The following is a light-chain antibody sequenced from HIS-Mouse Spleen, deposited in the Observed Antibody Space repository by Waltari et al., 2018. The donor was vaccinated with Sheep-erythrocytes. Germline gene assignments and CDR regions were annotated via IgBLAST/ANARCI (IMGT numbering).Light chain of an antibody. CDR2: QDS. V-gene: IGLV3-1*01. CDR3: QAWDSSTAV. CDR1: KLGDKY. J-gene: IGLJ2*01. Sequence: SYELTQPPSVSVSPGQTASITCSGDKLGDKYACWYQQKPGQSPVLVIYQDSKRPSGIPGRFSGSNSGNTATLTISGTQAMDEADYYCQAWDSSTAVFGGGTKLIVL.